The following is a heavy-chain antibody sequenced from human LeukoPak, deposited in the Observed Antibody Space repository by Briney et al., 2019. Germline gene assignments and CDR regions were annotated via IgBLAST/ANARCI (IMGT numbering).Heavy chain of an antibody. J-gene: IGHJ4*02. CDR3: AGDGGGTFGVTGNRGPFDY. CDR2: LSYDGSNE. CDR1: GFIFNTYA. D-gene: IGHD1-20*01. V-gene: IGHV3-30*04. Sequence: PGGSLRLSCTVSGFIFNTYAMHWVRQAPGKGLEWVTALSYDGSNEYYADSVKGRFTISRDNSQNTLYLQMNSLRAEDTAVFYCAGDGGGTFGVTGNRGPFDYWGQGTLVTVSS.